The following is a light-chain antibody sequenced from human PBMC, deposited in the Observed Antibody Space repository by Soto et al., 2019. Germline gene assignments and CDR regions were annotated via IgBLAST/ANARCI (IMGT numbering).Light chain of an antibody. CDR2: GAS. CDR3: HQSYSTPFT. CDR1: QSISTY. V-gene: IGKV1-39*01. Sequence: DIQMTQSPSSLSASVGDRVTITCRSSQSISTYLNWYQQKPGKAPKLLIYGASNFQSGVTSRFSGSGSGTDFTLTISSLQPEDFATYYCHQSYSTPFTFGPGTKVDIK. J-gene: IGKJ3*01.